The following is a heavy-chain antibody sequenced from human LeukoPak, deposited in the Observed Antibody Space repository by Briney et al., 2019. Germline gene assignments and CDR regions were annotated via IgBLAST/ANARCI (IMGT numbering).Heavy chain of an antibody. V-gene: IGHV4-31*03. Sequence: SQTLSLTCSVFGGSISSGDYYWSWIRQHPGKGLAWIGYIYYTGSTYYNPSLKSRLTISVDTSKNQFSLKLSSVTAADTAVYYCARYYGGYSTGFDYWGQGTLVTVSS. D-gene: IGHD5-12*01. CDR1: GGSISSGDYY. CDR3: ARYYGGYSTGFDY. CDR2: IYYTGST. J-gene: IGHJ4*02.